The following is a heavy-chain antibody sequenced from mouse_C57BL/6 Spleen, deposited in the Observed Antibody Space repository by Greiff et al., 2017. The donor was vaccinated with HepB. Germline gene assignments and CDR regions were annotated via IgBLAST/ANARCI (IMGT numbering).Heavy chain of an antibody. CDR1: GYAFSSSW. Sequence: VQLQQSGPELVKPGASVKISCKASGYAFSSSWMNWVKQRPGKGLEWIGRIYPGDGDTNYNGKFKGKATLTADKSSSTAYMQLSSLTSEDSAVYFCAKKDYYGSSHWYFDVWGTETTVTVSS. CDR2: IYPGDGDT. CDR3: AKKDYYGSSHWYFDV. V-gene: IGHV1-82*01. J-gene: IGHJ1*03. D-gene: IGHD1-1*01.